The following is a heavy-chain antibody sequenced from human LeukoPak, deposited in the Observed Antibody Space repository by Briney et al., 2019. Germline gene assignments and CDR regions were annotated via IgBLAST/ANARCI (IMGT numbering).Heavy chain of an antibody. J-gene: IGHJ6*02. CDR1: GFTFSSHW. CDR2: IKQDGSEK. Sequence: GGSLRLSCAASGFTFSSHWMNWVRQAPGKGLEWVANIKQDGSEKYYVDSVKGRFTISRDNAKNSLYLQMNSLRAEDTAVYYCARDSPRIAVVGAFGMDVWGQGTTVTVSS. V-gene: IGHV3-7*01. CDR3: ARDSPRIAVVGAFGMDV. D-gene: IGHD6-19*01.